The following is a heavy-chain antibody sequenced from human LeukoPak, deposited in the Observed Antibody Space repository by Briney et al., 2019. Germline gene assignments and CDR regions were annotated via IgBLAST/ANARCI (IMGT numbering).Heavy chain of an antibody. D-gene: IGHD1-26*01. CDR3: ARGIPSGSYKYYFDY. Sequence: PSETLSLTRTVSGASISSHYWSWIRQPPGKGLEWIGYISYSGSINYNPSLRSRVTISVDTSKNQFSLKLSSVTAADTAVYYCARGIPSGSYKYYFDYWGQGTLVTVSS. V-gene: IGHV4-59*11. CDR1: GASISSHY. CDR2: ISYSGSI. J-gene: IGHJ4*02.